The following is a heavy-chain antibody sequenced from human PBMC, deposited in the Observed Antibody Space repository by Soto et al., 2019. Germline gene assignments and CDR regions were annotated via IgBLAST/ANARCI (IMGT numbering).Heavy chain of an antibody. J-gene: IGHJ6*02. V-gene: IGHV4-39*01. D-gene: IGHD3-3*01. CDR2: IYYSGST. Sequence: SETLSLTCTVSGGSISSSSYYWGWIRQPPGKGLEWIGSIYYSGSTYYNPSLKSRVTISVDTSKNQFSLKLSSVTAADTAVYYCARIGYDFWSGYYYYYYGMDVWGQGTTVTVSS. CDR3: ARIGYDFWSGYYYYYYGMDV. CDR1: GGSISSSSYY.